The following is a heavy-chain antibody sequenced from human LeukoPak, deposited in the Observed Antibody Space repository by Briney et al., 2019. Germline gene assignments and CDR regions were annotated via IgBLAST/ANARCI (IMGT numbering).Heavy chain of an antibody. Sequence: GGSLRLSCATSGFTFSNCGMSWVRQAPGKGLQWLSVIGGVSTTYYADSVKGRFTVSRDNSENTLYLQMNSLRAEDTAVYYCAKGPYGLGIYYGMDVWGQGTTVTV. D-gene: IGHD3-10*01. CDR3: AKGPYGLGIYYGMDV. CDR1: GFTFSNCG. J-gene: IGHJ6*02. V-gene: IGHV3-23*01. CDR2: IGGVSTT.